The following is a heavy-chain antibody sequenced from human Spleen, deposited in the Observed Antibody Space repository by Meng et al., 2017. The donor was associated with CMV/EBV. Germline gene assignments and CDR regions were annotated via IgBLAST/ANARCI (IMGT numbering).Heavy chain of an antibody. Sequence: SETLSLTCTVSGYSISSGYYWSWIRQPPGKGLEWIGEINHSGSTNYNPSLKSRVTISVDTSKNQFSLKLSSVTAADTAVYYCARGPWGYYYGMDVWGQGTTVTVSS. D-gene: IGHD1-26*01. V-gene: IGHV4-38-2*02. J-gene: IGHJ6*02. CDR3: ARGPWGYYYGMDV. CDR1: GYSISSGYY. CDR2: INHSGST.